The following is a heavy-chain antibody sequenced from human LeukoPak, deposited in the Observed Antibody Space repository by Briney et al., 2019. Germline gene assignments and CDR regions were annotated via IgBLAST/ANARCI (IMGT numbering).Heavy chain of an antibody. CDR3: ARDQSIMGPTTVDY. CDR1: GITFSTSW. Sequence: WGSLRLSCAASGITFSTSWMHWVRQAPGKGLVWVSRISSDGSNTIYADSVRGRFTISRDNAKNTLYLQMNSLRAEDTAVYYCARDQSIMGPTTVDYWGQGTLVTVSS. D-gene: IGHD1-26*01. CDR2: ISSDGSNT. V-gene: IGHV3-74*01. J-gene: IGHJ4*02.